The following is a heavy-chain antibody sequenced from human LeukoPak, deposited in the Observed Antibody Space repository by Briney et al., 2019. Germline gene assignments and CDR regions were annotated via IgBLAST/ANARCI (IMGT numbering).Heavy chain of an antibody. CDR1: GFTFSTYW. V-gene: IGHV3-74*01. CDR3: VRGIITRDYHYYGMDV. Sequence: GGSLRLSCAASGFTFSTYWMHWVRQAPGKGLVWVSRIRSDGIATTYADSVKGRFTISRDNSKNTLSLQMNSLRAEDTAVYYSVRGIITRDYHYYGMDVWGQGTTVTVSS. D-gene: IGHD3-10*01. CDR2: IRSDGIAT. J-gene: IGHJ6*02.